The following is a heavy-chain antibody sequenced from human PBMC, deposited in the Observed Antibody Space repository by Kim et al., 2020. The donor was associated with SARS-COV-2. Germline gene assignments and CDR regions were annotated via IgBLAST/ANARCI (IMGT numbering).Heavy chain of an antibody. CDR3: ARFLQRTYYDFWSGYFGNDYYYYYYMDV. V-gene: IGHV1-8*01. J-gene: IGHJ6*03. CDR1: GYTFTSYD. Sequence: ASVKVSCKASGYTFTSYDINWVRQATGQGLEWMGWMNPNSGNTGYAQKFQGRVTMTRNTSISTAYMELSSLRSEDTAVYYCARFLQRTYYDFWSGYFGNDYYYYYYMDVWGKGTTVTVSS. CDR2: MNPNSGNT. D-gene: IGHD3-3*01.